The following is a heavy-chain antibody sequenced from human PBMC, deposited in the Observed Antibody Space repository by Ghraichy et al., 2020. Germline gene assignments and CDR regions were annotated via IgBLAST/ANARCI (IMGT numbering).Heavy chain of an antibody. CDR3: ARDLGVTIFGVVLYYMDV. Sequence: SETLSLTCAVYGGSFSGYYWSWIRQPPGKGLEWIGEINHSGSTNYNPSLKSRVTISVDTSKNQFSLKLSSVTAADTAVYYCARDLGVTIFGVVLYYMDVWGKGTTVTVSS. J-gene: IGHJ6*03. CDR2: INHSGST. D-gene: IGHD3-3*01. CDR1: GGSFSGYY. V-gene: IGHV4-34*01.